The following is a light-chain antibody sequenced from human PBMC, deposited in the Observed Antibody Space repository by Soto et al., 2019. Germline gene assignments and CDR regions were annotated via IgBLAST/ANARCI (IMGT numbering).Light chain of an antibody. CDR2: AAS. J-gene: IGKJ2*01. Sequence: VIWMTQSPCLLSASTGDRVTISCRLRQGISSYVAWYQHKPVKAAELLIYAASTLQSGFPSRFSGSGSGTDFTLTTTCLQSEAFATNYCQHYYSFPYTFGQGT. CDR3: QHYYSFPYT. V-gene: IGKV1D-8*01. CDR1: QGISSY.